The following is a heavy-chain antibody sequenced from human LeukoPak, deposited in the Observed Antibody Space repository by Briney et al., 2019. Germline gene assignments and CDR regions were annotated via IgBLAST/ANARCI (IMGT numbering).Heavy chain of an antibody. CDR3: ARASYSYDINGWVPFDY. CDR2: IYHSGTTYSGST. V-gene: IGHV4-4*09. J-gene: IGHJ4*02. CDR1: GASMSNYY. Sequence: SETLSLTCNVSGASMSNYYWVWIRQPPGKGLEWIGSIYHSGTTYSGSTYYNPSLKSRVTISGDRSKNQFSLRLSSVTAADTAVYYCARASYSYDINGWVPFDYWGQGTLVTVSS. D-gene: IGHD3-22*01.